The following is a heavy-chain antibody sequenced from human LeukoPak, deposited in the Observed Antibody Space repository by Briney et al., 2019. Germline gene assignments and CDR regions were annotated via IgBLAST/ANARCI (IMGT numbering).Heavy chain of an antibody. V-gene: IGHV3-21*01. CDR1: GFTFSSYS. CDR2: ISSSSSYI. D-gene: IGHD6-19*01. Sequence: GGSLRLSCAASGFTFSSYSMNWVRQAPGKGPEWVSSISSSSSYIYYADSVKGRFTISRDNAKNSLYLQMNSLRAEDTAVYYCARGSNPYSSGWYDNYWGQGTLVTVSS. J-gene: IGHJ4*02. CDR3: ARGSNPYSSGWYDNY.